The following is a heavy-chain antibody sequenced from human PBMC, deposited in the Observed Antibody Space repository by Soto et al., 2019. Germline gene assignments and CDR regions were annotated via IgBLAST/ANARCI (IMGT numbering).Heavy chain of an antibody. CDR3: ARGTRSH. CDR2: ISYDGSNK. CDR1: GFTFSSYA. Sequence: QVQLVESGGGVVQPGRSLRLSCAASGFTFSSYAMHWFRQAPGKGLEWVAVISYDGSNKYYADSVKGRFTISRDNSKNTLYLKMNSLRAEDTAVYYCARGTRSHGGQGTLSPSPQ. J-gene: IGHJ4*02. D-gene: IGHD2-15*01. V-gene: IGHV3-30-3*01.